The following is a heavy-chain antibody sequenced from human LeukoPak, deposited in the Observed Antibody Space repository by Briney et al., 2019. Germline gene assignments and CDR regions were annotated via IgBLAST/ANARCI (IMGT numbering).Heavy chain of an antibody. D-gene: IGHD5-12*01. Sequence: GGSLRLSCAASGFTFSNYWMHWVRQAPGKGLVWVSRVNSDGNSASYADSVKGRFTISRDNAKNTLYLQMNSLRAEDTAVYYCARGPSGYHNTGGQGTLVTVSS. CDR3: ARGPSGYHNT. CDR2: VNSDGNSA. V-gene: IGHV3-74*01. J-gene: IGHJ4*02. CDR1: GFTFSNYW.